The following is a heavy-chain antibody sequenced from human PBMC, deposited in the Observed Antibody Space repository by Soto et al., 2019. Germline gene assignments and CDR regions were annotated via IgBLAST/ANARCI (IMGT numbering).Heavy chain of an antibody. CDR1: GFTLSSHA. CDR2: ILSDGSNK. CDR3: ARDDEGGSDCDLGY. D-gene: IGHD1-26*01. J-gene: IGHJ4*02. Sequence: QVQLVESGGGVVQPGRSLRLSCAVSGFTLSSHAMHWVRQAPGKGLEWVALILSDGSNKYYADSVKGRFTTSRDNSKNTMYLQMNSLSVEDTAVYCCARDDEGGSDCDLGYWGQGALVTVSS. V-gene: IGHV3-30-3*01.